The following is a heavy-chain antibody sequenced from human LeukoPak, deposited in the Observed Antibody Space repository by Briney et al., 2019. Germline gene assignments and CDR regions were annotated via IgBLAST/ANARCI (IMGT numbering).Heavy chain of an antibody. D-gene: IGHD3-10*01. Sequence: GASVKVSYKASGYTFTGYYMHWVRQAPGQGLEWMGIINPSGGSTSYAQKFQGRVTMTTDTSTSTAYMELRSLRSDDTAVYYCARDVSPFVYYYSSGRDSLDAFDIWGQGTMVTVSS. V-gene: IGHV1-46*01. CDR1: GYTFTGYY. CDR2: INPSGGST. J-gene: IGHJ3*02. CDR3: ARDVSPFVYYYSSGRDSLDAFDI.